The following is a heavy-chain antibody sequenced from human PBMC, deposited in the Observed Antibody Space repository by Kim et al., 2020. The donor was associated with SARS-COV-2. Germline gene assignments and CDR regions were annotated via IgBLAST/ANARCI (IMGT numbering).Heavy chain of an antibody. CDR3: ARALLWFGESCCYYGMDV. Sequence: ASVKVSCKASGYIFTNYYMYWVRQAPGQGLEGMGIINPSGGSTTYAQKFQGRVTMTRDTSTSTVYMELSSLRSEDTAVYYCARALLWFGESCCYYGMDVWGQGTTVTVPS. CDR1: GYIFTNYY. J-gene: IGHJ6*02. CDR2: INPSGGST. V-gene: IGHV1-46*01. D-gene: IGHD3-10*01.